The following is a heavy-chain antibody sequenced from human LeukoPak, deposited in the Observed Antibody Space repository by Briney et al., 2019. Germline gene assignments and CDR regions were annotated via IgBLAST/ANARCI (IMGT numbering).Heavy chain of an antibody. CDR2: IYYSGST. V-gene: IGHV4-38-2*02. CDR1: GYSISSGYY. D-gene: IGHD3-16*02. Sequence: SETLSLTCTVSGYSISSGYYWGWIRQPPGKGLEWIGSIYYSGSTYYNPSLKSRVTISVDTSKNQFSLKLSSVTAADTAVYYCASESPSAYYDYVWGSYRYFDYWGQGTLVTVSS. CDR3: ASESPSAYYDYVWGSYRYFDY. J-gene: IGHJ4*02.